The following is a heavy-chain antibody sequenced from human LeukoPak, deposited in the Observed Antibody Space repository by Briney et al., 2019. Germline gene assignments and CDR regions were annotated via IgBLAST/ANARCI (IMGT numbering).Heavy chain of an antibody. V-gene: IGHV3-23*01. D-gene: IGHD6-19*01. J-gene: IGHJ4*02. CDR3: AKDRGPRIAVAAREKGFDY. CDR2: LSISGGSP. CDR1: GFAFSSYA. Sequence: PGGSLRLSCAASGFAFSSYAMAWVRQAPGKGLEWVSSLSISGGSPYYADSVKGRFTISRDNSKNTLYLQMNSLRAEDTAVYYCAKDRGPRIAVAAREKGFDYWGQGTLVTVSS.